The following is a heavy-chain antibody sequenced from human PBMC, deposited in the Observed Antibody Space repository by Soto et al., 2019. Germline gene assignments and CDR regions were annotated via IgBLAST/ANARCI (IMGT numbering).Heavy chain of an antibody. CDR2: INHSVFT. CDR3: VRGRAFMSRVAFDI. D-gene: IGHD1-26*01. J-gene: IGHJ3*02. V-gene: IGHV4-34*02. CDR1: GGSFSDYY. Sequence: QVQLQQRGAGLLKPSETLSLTCAILGGSFSDYYWTWIRQPPGKGLEWIGEINHSVFTSYNPSLKSRITLLVETSTKECSLNLSSVTAADTAAYHCVRGRAFMSRVAFDIWGQGTMVTVSS.